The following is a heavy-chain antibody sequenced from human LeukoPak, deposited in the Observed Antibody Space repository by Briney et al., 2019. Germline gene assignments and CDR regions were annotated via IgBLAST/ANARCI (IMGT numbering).Heavy chain of an antibody. Sequence: PGGSLRLSCAASGFTFSSYSMNWVGQAPGKGLEWVSSISSSSSYIYYADSVKGRFTISRDNAKNSLYLQMNSLRAEDTAVYYCARDSVSYYDGGLDYWGQGTLVTVSS. J-gene: IGHJ4*02. V-gene: IGHV3-21*01. D-gene: IGHD3-22*01. CDR2: ISSSSSYI. CDR3: ARDSVSYYDGGLDY. CDR1: GFTFSSYS.